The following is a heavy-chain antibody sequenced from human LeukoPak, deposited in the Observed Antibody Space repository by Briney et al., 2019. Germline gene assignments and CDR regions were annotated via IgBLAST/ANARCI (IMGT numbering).Heavy chain of an antibody. D-gene: IGHD3-22*01. J-gene: IGHJ6*02. CDR3: ARDSGYLYYYYYYGMDV. V-gene: IGHV1-69*04. Sequence: SVKVSCKASGYTFTSYGISWVRQAPGQGLEWMGRIIPILGIANYAQKFQGRVTITADKSASTAYMELSSLRSEDTAVYYCARDSGYLYYYYYYGMDVWGQGTAVTVSS. CDR2: IIPILGIA. CDR1: GYTFTSYG.